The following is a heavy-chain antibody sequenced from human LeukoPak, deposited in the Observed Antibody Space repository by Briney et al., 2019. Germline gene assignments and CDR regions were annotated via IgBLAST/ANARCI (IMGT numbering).Heavy chain of an antibody. Sequence: PGGSLRLSCATSGFTFSNYGMHWVRQAPGKGLEWVAVIWYDGSNKYYADSVKGRFTISRDNSKNTLYLQMNSLRAEDTAVYYCARDEGLAFDIWGQGTMVTVSS. V-gene: IGHV3-33*08. J-gene: IGHJ3*02. CDR1: GFTFSNYG. CDR2: IWYDGSNK. CDR3: ARDEGLAFDI. D-gene: IGHD5/OR15-5a*01.